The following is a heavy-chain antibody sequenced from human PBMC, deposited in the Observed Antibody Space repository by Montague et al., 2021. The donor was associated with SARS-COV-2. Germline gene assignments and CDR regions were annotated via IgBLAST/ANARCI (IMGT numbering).Heavy chain of an antibody. CDR1: GGSVSSGDYS. V-gene: IGHV4-30-2*06. J-gene: IGHJ6*02. Sequence: TLSLTCVVSGGSVSSGDYSWSWIRQSPGKGLEWIGYIYQSGSAYYNPSLKSRVTISIDTSNNQFSLNLRSVTAADTGLYYCATGTRMNGMDFWGQGTTVTVSS. CDR2: IYQSGSA. D-gene: IGHD3-10*01. CDR3: ATGTRMNGMDF.